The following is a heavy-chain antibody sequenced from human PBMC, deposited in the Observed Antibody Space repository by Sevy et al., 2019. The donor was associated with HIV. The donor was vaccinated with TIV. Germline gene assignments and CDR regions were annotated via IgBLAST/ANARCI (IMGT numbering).Heavy chain of an antibody. Sequence: GGSLRLSCAAFGFTFSNYWMSWVRQVPGKGLEWVANINQDGSEKYYVDSVRGRFSISRDYAKNSVYLQMHSLRAEETAVYYCARWVGSESSGWSLVTWGQGTLVTVSS. J-gene: IGHJ5*02. CDR2: INQDGSEK. V-gene: IGHV3-7*01. CDR1: GFTFSNYW. D-gene: IGHD6-19*01. CDR3: ARWVGSESSGWSLVT.